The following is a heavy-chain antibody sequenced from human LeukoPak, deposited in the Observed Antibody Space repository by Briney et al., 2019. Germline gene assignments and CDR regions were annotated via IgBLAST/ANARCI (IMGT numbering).Heavy chain of an antibody. V-gene: IGHV4-61*02. Sequence: SETLSLTCTVFGDSISSGTYYWSWIRQTADKRLEYIGRINTGGTTNYNPSLRGRVALSVDTSKNQISLNLGSVSAAGTAVYYCARTLLPGLKGAFDIWGQGTMVTVSS. J-gene: IGHJ3*02. CDR3: ARTLLPGLKGAFDI. CDR2: INTGGTT. CDR1: GDSISSGTYY. D-gene: IGHD3-22*01.